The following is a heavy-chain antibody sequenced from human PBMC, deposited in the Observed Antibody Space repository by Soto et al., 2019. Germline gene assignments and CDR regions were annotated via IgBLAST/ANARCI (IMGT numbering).Heavy chain of an antibody. CDR2: INAGNGNT. CDR1: GYTFTIYA. J-gene: IGHJ4*02. CDR3: ARDLGDFWSGSKFDY. D-gene: IGHD3-3*01. Sequence: GASVKVSCKASGYTFTIYAMHWVRQAPGQRLEWMGWINAGNGNTKYSQKFQGRVTITRDTSASTAYMELSSLRSEDTAVYYCARDLGDFWSGSKFDYWGQGTLVTVSS. V-gene: IGHV1-3*01.